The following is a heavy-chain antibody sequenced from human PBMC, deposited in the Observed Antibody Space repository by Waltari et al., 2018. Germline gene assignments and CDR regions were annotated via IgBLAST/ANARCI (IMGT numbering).Heavy chain of an antibody. CDR3: ARDLCSGGSCYSSAFDI. CDR1: GGSISSYY. Sequence: QVQLQESGPGLVKPSETLSLTCTVSGGSISSYYWSWIRQPPGKGLEWIGYIYYSGSTNDNPSLKSRVTISVDTSKNQFSLKLSSVTAADTAVYYCARDLCSGGSCYSSAFDIWGQGTMVTVSS. J-gene: IGHJ3*02. CDR2: IYYSGST. D-gene: IGHD2-15*01. V-gene: IGHV4-59*01.